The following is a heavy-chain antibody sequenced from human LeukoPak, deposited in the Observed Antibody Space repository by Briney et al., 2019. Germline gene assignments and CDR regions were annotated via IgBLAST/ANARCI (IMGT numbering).Heavy chain of an antibody. CDR2: ISSSSSYI. CDR3: ARNPAPWEQQLGKFWFDP. V-gene: IGHV3-21*01. D-gene: IGHD6-13*01. CDR1: GFTFSSYS. J-gene: IGHJ5*02. Sequence: GGSLRLSCAATGFTFSSYSMNWVRQAPGKGLEWVSSISSSSSYIYYADSVKGRFTISRDNAKNSLYLQMNSLRAEDTAVYYCARNPAPWEQQLGKFWFDPWGQGTLVTVSS.